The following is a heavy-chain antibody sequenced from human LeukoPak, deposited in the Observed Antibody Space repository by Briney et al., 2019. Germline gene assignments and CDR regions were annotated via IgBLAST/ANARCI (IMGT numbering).Heavy chain of an antibody. CDR3: ARRDIAFNAFDT. CDR2: FCSSGTT. D-gene: IGHD2-21*01. CDR1: GDSISSITCF. J-gene: IGHJ3*02. Sequence: SETLSLTCKVSGDSISSITCFWGWIRQSPGKGLEWIGSFCSSGTTYYNPSLKSRVTISIDTSKNQFSLKMISVTAADTAVYYCARRDIAFNAFDTWSQGTMVTVSS. V-gene: IGHV4-39*01.